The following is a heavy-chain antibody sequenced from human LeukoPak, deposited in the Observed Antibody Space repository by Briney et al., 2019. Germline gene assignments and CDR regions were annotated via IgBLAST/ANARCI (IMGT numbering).Heavy chain of an antibody. J-gene: IGHJ4*02. Sequence: SETLSLTCTVSGGSISSYYWSWIRQPPGKGLEWIGYIYYSGSTNYNPSLKSRVTISVDTSKNQFSLKLSSVTAADTAVYYCAREIRSDYYGSGKVVDYWGQGTLVTVSS. CDR2: IYYSGST. CDR1: GGSISSYY. D-gene: IGHD3-10*01. CDR3: AREIRSDYYGSGKVVDY. V-gene: IGHV4-59*01.